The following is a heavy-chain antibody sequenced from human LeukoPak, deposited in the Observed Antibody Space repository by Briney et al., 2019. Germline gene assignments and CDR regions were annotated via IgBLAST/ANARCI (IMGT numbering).Heavy chain of an antibody. J-gene: IGHJ5*02. Sequence: GASVKVSCKASGYTFTGYYMHWVRQAPGQGLEWMGWINPNSGGTNYAQKFQGRVTTTRDTSISTAYMELSRLRSDDTAVYYCARDWGQLFFNWFDPWGQGTLVTVSS. CDR3: ARDWGQLFFNWFDP. CDR1: GYTFTGYY. CDR2: INPNSGGT. V-gene: IGHV1-2*02. D-gene: IGHD2-2*01.